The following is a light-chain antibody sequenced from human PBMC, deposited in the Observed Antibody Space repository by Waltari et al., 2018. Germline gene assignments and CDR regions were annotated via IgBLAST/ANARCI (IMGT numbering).Light chain of an antibody. J-gene: IGLJ1*01. Sequence: QSALTQPASVSGTPGQSITISCTGTTSDVGSYNLVSWYQHHPGKAPKLLICGVIKRPSGFSCRFSGAKSGNAASLTISRLQAEDEADYYSCSYAGSGTYVFRTRTRVTVL. V-gene: IGLV2-23*02. CDR3: CSYAGSGTYV. CDR1: TSDVGSYNL. CDR2: GVI.